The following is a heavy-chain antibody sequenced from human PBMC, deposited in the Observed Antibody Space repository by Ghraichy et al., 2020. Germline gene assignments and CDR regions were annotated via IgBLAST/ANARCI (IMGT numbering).Heavy chain of an antibody. V-gene: IGHV3-23*01. CDR1: GFTFSSYA. CDR3: AKPHYGSRGNYFDY. D-gene: IGHD3-10*01. J-gene: IGHJ4*02. CDR2: ISGSGGST. Sequence: GESLNISCAASGFTFSSYAMSWVRQAPGKGLEWVSAISGSGGSTYYADSVKGRFTISRDNSKNTLYLQMNSLRAEDTAVYYCAKPHYGSRGNYFDYWGQGTLVTVSS.